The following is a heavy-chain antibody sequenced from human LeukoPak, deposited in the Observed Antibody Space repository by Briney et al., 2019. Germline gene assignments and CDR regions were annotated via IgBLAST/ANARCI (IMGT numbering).Heavy chain of an antibody. J-gene: IGHJ4*02. CDR3: AKDMTYGSGSSLDY. D-gene: IGHD3-10*01. CDR2: ISYDGSNK. V-gene: IGHV3-30*18. CDR1: GFTFSSYG. Sequence: GGSLRLSCAASGFTFSSYGMHWVRQAPGKGLEWVAVISYDGSNKYYADSVKGRFTISRDNSKNTLYLQMNGLRAEDTAVYYCAKDMTYGSGSSLDYWGQGTLVTVSS.